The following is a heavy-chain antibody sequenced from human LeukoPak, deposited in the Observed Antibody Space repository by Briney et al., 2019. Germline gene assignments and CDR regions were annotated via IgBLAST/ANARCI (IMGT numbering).Heavy chain of an antibody. CDR2: ISSGSSYI. Sequence: PGGSLRLSCAASGFTFSSYSMNWVRQAPGKGLEWVSSISSGSSYIYYADSVKGRFTISRDNAKNSLYLQMNSLRAEDTAVYYCARGRYCGGDCYYFDYWGQGTLVTVSS. V-gene: IGHV3-21*01. CDR3: ARGRYCGGDCYYFDY. CDR1: GFTFSSYS. J-gene: IGHJ4*02. D-gene: IGHD2-21*02.